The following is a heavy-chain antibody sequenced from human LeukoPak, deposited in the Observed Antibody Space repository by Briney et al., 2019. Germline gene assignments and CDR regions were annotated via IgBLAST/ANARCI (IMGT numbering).Heavy chain of an antibody. Sequence: PGESLKISCKASGYSFSNYWIGWVRQMPGKGLEWMRIIYPGDSDTRYSPSFQGQVTISADKSITTGYSQWSSLKASDTAMYYCARAPTSVSNPYYFDYWGQGALVTVSS. CDR3: ARAPTSVSNPYYFDY. CDR2: IYPGDSDT. V-gene: IGHV5-51*01. J-gene: IGHJ4*02. CDR1: GYSFSNYW. D-gene: IGHD4-11*01.